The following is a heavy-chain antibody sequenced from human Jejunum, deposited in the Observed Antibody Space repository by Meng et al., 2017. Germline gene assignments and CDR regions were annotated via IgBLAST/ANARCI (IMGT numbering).Heavy chain of an antibody. CDR3: TRGGPEGNYFDY. D-gene: IGHD3-10*01. Sequence: GESLKISCATSEINFIKAWMTWVRQVPGKGLEWVGRIKSKADGETTDYDAPVKGRFTISRDDSKDTLYLQMNSLKTEDTAMYYCTRGGPEGNYFDYWGQGTLVTGAS. J-gene: IGHJ4*02. CDR2: IKSKADGETT. CDR1: EINFIKAW. V-gene: IGHV3-15*01.